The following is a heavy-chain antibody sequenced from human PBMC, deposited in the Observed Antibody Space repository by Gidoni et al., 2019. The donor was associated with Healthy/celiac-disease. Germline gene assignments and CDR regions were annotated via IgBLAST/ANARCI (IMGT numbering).Heavy chain of an antibody. Sequence: QVQLQQWGAGLLKPSETLALTCAVDGGSCSGYYWSWIRQPPGKGLEWIGDINHSGSTNYNPSLTSRVTISVDTSKNHFSLKLSSVTAADTAVYYCARGRHRGYSGYGEDYWGQGTLVTVSS. D-gene: IGHD5-12*01. J-gene: IGHJ4*02. CDR1: GGSCSGYY. V-gene: IGHV4-34*01. CDR2: INHSGST. CDR3: ARGRHRGYSGYGEDY.